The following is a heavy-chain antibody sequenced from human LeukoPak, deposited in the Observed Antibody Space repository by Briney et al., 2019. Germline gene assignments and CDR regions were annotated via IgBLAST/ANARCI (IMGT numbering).Heavy chain of an antibody. CDR2: IYHSGST. D-gene: IGHD6-19*01. CDR1: GGSISTYY. V-gene: IGHV4-59*12. CDR3: AREGAVAGTLYYYYYMDV. J-gene: IGHJ6*03. Sequence: SETLSLTCTVSGGSISTYYWSWIRQPPGKGLEWIGYIYHSGSTKYNPSLKSRVTISVDTSKNQFSLKLSSVTAADTAVYYCAREGAVAGTLYYYYYMDVWGKGTTVTISS.